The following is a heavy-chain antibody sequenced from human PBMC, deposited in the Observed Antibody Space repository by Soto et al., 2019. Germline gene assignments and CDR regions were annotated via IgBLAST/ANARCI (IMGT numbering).Heavy chain of an antibody. D-gene: IGHD4-17*01. CDR2: INHSGST. V-gene: IGHV4-34*01. Sequence: TSETLSLTCAVYGGSFSGYYWSWIRQPPGKGLEWIGEINHSGSTNYNPSLKSRVTISVDTSKNQFSLKLSSVTAADTAVYYCARGEPTVTVRRKWWFDPWGQGTLVTVSS. J-gene: IGHJ5*02. CDR1: GGSFSGYY. CDR3: ARGEPTVTVRRKWWFDP.